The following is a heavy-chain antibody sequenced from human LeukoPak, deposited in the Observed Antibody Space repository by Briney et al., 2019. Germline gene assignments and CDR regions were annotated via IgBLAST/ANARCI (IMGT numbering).Heavy chain of an antibody. V-gene: IGHV3-21*01. CDR3: ARSVDTAMAYYYYYMDV. CDR2: ISRSASNI. Sequence: GGSLRLSCVASGFSFSSYNMNWVRQAPGKGLEWVSSISRSASNIYYADSVKGRFTISRDSAKNSFYLQMNSLRAEDTAVYYCARSVDTAMAYYYYYMDVWGKGTTVTVSS. J-gene: IGHJ6*03. CDR1: GFSFSSYN. D-gene: IGHD5-18*01.